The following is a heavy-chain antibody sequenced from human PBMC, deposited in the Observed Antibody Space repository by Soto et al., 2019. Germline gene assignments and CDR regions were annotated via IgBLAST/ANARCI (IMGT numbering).Heavy chain of an antibody. Sequence: QVQLVQSGAEVKKPGASVKVSCKASGYTFTSYDINWVRQATGQGLERMGWMNPNSGNTGYAQKFQGRVTMTRNTSISTAYMELSSLRSEDTAVYYCASGSQQWLVRDYWGQGTLVTVSS. D-gene: IGHD6-19*01. CDR1: GYTFTSYD. CDR3: ASGSQQWLVRDY. J-gene: IGHJ4*02. CDR2: MNPNSGNT. V-gene: IGHV1-8*01.